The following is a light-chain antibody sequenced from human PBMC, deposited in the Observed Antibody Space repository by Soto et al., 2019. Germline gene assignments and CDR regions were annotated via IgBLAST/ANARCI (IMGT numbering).Light chain of an antibody. CDR3: QKYNSAPPWT. V-gene: IGKV1-27*01. Sequence: DIPMTQSPSSLSASVGDRVTITCRASQGISNYLAWYQQKPGKVPKLLIYAASTLQSGVPSRFSGSGSGTDFTITISSLQPEDVATYYCQKYNSAPPWTFGQGTKVEIK. CDR1: QGISNY. CDR2: AAS. J-gene: IGKJ1*01.